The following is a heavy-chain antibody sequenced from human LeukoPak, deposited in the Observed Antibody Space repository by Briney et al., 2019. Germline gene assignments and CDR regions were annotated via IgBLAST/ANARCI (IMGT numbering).Heavy chain of an antibody. V-gene: IGHV3-11*01. Sequence: GGSLRLSCAASGFTFSDYYMSWIRQAPGKGLEWVSYISSSGSTIYYADSVKGRFTISRDNAKNSLYLQMNSLRAEDTAVYYCARDATYYDFWSGPHRIDPWGQGTLVTVSS. J-gene: IGHJ5*02. CDR3: ARDATYYDFWSGPHRIDP. D-gene: IGHD3-3*01. CDR1: GFTFSDYY. CDR2: ISSSGSTI.